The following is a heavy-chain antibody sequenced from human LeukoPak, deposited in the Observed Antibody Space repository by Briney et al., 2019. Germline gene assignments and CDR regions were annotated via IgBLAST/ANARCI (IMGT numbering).Heavy chain of an antibody. V-gene: IGHV3-53*01. CDR3: IVFGDSNH. D-gene: IGHD4-17*01. Sequence: PGGSLRLSCAASGFTGSNNYMSWVRQAPGKGLEWVSATHSSGGTYYADSVKGRFTISRDTSKNTLYLQINSLRVEDTAVYYCIVFGDSNHWGQGTLVTVSS. CDR1: GFTGSNNY. CDR2: THSSGGT. J-gene: IGHJ5*02.